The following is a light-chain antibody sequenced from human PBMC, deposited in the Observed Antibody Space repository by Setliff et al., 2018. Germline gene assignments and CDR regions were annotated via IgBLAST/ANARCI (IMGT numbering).Light chain of an antibody. J-gene: IGLJ1*01. Sequence: QSALAQPASVSGSPGQSITIYCTGTSSDVGGYNYVSWYQQHPGKAPKLMIYDVSKRPSGVSNRFSGSKSGNTASLTISGLQAEDEADYYCSSYTSSSTYVFGTGTKATVL. V-gene: IGLV2-14*01. CDR1: SSDVGGYNY. CDR3: SSYTSSSTYV. CDR2: DVS.